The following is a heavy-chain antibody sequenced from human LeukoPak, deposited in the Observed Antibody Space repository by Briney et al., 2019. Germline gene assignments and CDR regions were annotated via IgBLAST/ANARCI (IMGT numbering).Heavy chain of an antibody. Sequence: PGGSLRLSCAASGFAFNSYAMDWVRQAPGKGLEWVSVISGCGGTTYYADSVKGRFTISRDNSKNTLYLQMNSLRAEDTAVYYCAKDIGKYYFDYWGQGTLVTVSS. V-gene: IGHV3-23*01. CDR3: AKDIGKYYFDY. CDR1: GFAFNSYA. D-gene: IGHD1-1*01. J-gene: IGHJ4*02. CDR2: ISGCGGTT.